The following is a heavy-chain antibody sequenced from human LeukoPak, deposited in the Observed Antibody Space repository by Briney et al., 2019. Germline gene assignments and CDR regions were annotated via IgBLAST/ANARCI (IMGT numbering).Heavy chain of an antibody. CDR2: MNPNSGNT. CDR3: ARGHRYYYGSGSYSIDY. V-gene: IGHV1-8*01. Sequence: GASVKVSCKASEYTFASYDINWVRQATGQGLEWMGWMNPNSGNTGYAQKFQGRVTMTRNTSISTAYMELSSLRSEDTAVYYCARGHRYYYGSGSYSIDYWGQGTLVTVSS. D-gene: IGHD3-10*01. J-gene: IGHJ4*02. CDR1: EYTFASYD.